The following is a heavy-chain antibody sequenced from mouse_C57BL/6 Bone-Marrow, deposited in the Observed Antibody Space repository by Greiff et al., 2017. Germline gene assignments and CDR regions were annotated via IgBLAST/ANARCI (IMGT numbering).Heavy chain of an antibody. D-gene: IGHD1-1*01. CDR2: INPGSGGT. CDR3: ARGAYYYGSSYKNFDY. J-gene: IGHJ2*01. Sequence: VQLQQSGAELVRPGTSVKVSCKASGYAFTNYLIEWVKQRPGQGLVWIGVINPGSGGTNYNEKFKGKATLTADKSSSTAYMQLSSLTSEDSAVYFCARGAYYYGSSYKNFDYWGQGTTLTVSS. CDR1: GYAFTNYL. V-gene: IGHV1-54*01.